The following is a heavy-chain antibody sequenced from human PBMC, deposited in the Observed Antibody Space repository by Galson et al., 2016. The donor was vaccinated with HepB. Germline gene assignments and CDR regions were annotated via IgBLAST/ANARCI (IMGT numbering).Heavy chain of an antibody. J-gene: IGHJ3*02. V-gene: IGHV3-33*01. D-gene: IGHD3-16*01. CDR1: GFPFSTYG. Sequence: SLRLSCAASGFPFSTYGMHWVRQAPGKGLEWVAVIWYDGSNPYYADSAKGRFTISRDISRNTLYLQMNSLRAEDTALYYCARDAFPDDACDIWGQGTMVTVSS. CDR2: IWYDGSNP. CDR3: ARDAFPDDACDI.